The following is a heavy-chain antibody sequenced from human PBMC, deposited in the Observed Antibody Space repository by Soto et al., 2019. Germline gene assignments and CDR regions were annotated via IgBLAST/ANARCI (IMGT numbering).Heavy chain of an antibody. CDR3: ARGGYDGTN. CDR2: ISYDGSNK. D-gene: IGHD5-12*01. V-gene: IGHV3-30-3*01. CDR1: GFTFSSYA. Sequence: QVQLVESGGGVVQPGRSLRLSCAASGFTFSSYAMHWVLQAPGKGLAWVAVISYDGSNKYYADSVKVRFTISRDNSKNTLYLQMNSLRAEDTAVYYCARGGYDGTNWGQGTLVTVSS. J-gene: IGHJ4*02.